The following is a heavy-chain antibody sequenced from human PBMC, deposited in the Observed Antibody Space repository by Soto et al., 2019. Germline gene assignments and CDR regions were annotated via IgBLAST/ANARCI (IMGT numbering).Heavy chain of an antibody. CDR1: GYTFTCYA. J-gene: IGHJ4*02. Sequence: QVQLVQSGAEEKKPGASVKVSCKASGYTFTCYAMHWVRQAPGQRPEWMGWINAGNGNAKYSQKFQGRVTITRDTSASTAYMELSSLRSEDTAVYYCARAVAVPADFDYWGQGTLVTVSS. CDR3: ARAVAVPADFDY. V-gene: IGHV1-3*05. D-gene: IGHD6-19*01. CDR2: INAGNGNA.